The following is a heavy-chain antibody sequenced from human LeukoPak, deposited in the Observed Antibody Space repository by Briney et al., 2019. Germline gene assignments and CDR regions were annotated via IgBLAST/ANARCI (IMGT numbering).Heavy chain of an antibody. CDR2: INPNSGGT. CDR1: GYTLTGYY. D-gene: IGHD3-22*01. Sequence: GASVKVSCKASGYTLTGYYMHWVRQAPGQGLEWMGRINPNSGGTNYAQKFQGRVTMTRDTSISTAYMELSRLRSDDTAVYYCARPRYYDSSGSTFDYWGQGTLVTVSS. CDR3: ARPRYYDSSGSTFDY. V-gene: IGHV1-2*06. J-gene: IGHJ4*02.